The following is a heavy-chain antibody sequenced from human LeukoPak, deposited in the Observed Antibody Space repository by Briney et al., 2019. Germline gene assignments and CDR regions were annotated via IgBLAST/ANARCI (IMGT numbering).Heavy chain of an antibody. CDR2: SGTGGST. CDR1: GFTFSSYA. J-gene: IGHJ6*02. Sequence: GGSLRLSCAASGFTFSSYAMSWVRQAPGKGLEWVSTSGTGGSTYYPDSVKGRTTISRDNSKNMLYVQMNNLGAEDTAVYYCAKAITGMRFCLDVWGQGTTVTVSS. D-gene: IGHD1-1*01. V-gene: IGHV3-23*01. CDR3: AKAITGMRFCLDV.